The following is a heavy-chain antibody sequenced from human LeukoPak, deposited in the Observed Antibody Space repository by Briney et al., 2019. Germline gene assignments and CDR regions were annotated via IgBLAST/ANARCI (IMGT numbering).Heavy chain of an antibody. CDR3: ARDILWFGDLAPDY. CDR2: INPNSGGT. J-gene: IGHJ4*02. V-gene: IGHV1-2*02. D-gene: IGHD3-10*01. Sequence: GASVKVSCKASGYTFTGYYMHWVRQAPGQGLEWMGWINPNSGGTNYAQKFQGRVTMTRDTSISTAYMELSSLRSDDTAVYYCARDILWFGDLAPDYWGQGTLVTVSS. CDR1: GYTFTGYY.